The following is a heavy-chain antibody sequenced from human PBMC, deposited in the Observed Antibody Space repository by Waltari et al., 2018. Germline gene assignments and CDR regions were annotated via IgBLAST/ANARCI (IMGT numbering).Heavy chain of an antibody. J-gene: IGHJ4*02. CDR1: GYTFTGYY. V-gene: IGHV1-2*06. D-gene: IGHD3-16*01. CDR2: INPNTGDT. Sequence: QVQLVQSGAAVKKPGASWRGPCKASGYTFTGYYLHWVRQAPGQGLEWMGRINPNTGDTKFAQNFRVRVTMSRDTSISTAYMELSGLRSDDTAMYFCARREHFGDSLDYWGQGTLVAVSS. CDR3: ARREHFGDSLDY.